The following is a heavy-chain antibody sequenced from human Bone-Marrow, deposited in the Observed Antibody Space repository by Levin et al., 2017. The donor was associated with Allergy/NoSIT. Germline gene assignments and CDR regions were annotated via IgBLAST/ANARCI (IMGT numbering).Heavy chain of an antibody. J-gene: IGHJ4*02. CDR1: GFTFSTNW. CDR2: INPDGTAT. CDR3: VTRVVE. V-gene: IGHV3-7*01. Sequence: PGGSLRLSCVASGFTFSTNWMNWVRQAPGKGLEWVANINPDGTATRYVDSVKGRFTVSRDNAKNSLSLQMNNDRGEDTDIYCWVTRVVEWGQGTLVTVSS.